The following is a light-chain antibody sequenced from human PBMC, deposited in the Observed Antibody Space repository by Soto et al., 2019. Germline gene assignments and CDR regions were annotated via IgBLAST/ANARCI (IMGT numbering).Light chain of an antibody. J-gene: IGKJ3*01. CDR2: AAS. CDR1: QDIRNC. Sequence: DIKMTQSPTSLSASVGDRVTITCRASQDIRNCVAWYQQKPGTAPKLLIYAASTLQSGVPSRFSGSGSGTDFIHNINRLQREDGATYSYQKSSSVPVFGSGTKVEIK. V-gene: IGKV1-27*01. CDR3: QKSSSVPV.